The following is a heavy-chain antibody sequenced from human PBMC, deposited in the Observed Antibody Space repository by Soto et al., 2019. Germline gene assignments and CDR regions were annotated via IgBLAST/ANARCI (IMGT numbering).Heavy chain of an antibody. CDR2: FDPEDGET. CDR1: GYTLTELS. CDR3: ATAMITFGGVIARGPYYYYMDV. J-gene: IGHJ6*03. Sequence: ASVKVSCKVSGYTLTELSMHWVRQAPGKGLEWMGGFDPEDGETIYAQKFQGRVTMTEDTSTDTAYMELSSLRSEDTAVYYCATAMITFGGVIARGPYYYYMDVWGKGTTVTVSS. D-gene: IGHD3-16*02. V-gene: IGHV1-24*01.